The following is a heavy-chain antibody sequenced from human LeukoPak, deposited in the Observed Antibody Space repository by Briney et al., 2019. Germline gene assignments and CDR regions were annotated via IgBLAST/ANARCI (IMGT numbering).Heavy chain of an antibody. CDR2: ISHSGGTT. Sequence: GVSLRLSCAASGFTFSSYAMNWVRQAPGKGLEWVSGISHSGGTTHYADSVKGRFTISRDNSKNTLYLQMNSLRAEDTAVYYCAKGWTKYCTGGSCYSPLYYFDYWGQGTLVTVSS. CDR1: GFTFSSYA. D-gene: IGHD2-15*01. V-gene: IGHV3-23*01. J-gene: IGHJ4*02. CDR3: AKGWTKYCTGGSCYSPLYYFDY.